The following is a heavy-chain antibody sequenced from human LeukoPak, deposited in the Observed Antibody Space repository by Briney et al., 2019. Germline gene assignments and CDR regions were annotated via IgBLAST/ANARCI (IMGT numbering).Heavy chain of an antibody. CDR3: ARAYYYGSGTTFGY. V-gene: IGHV3-53*01. CDR2: IYSGGST. CDR1: GFTVSSNY. J-gene: IGHJ4*02. Sequence: GSLRLSCAASGFTVSSNYMSWVRQAPGKGLEWVSVIYSGGSTYYADSVKGRFTISRDNSKNTLYLQMNSLRAEDTAVYYCARAYYYGSGTTFGYWGQGTLVTVSS. D-gene: IGHD3-10*01.